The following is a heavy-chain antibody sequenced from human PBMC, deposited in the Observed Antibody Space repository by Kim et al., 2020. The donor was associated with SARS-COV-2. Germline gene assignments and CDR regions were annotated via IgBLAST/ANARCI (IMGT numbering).Heavy chain of an antibody. CDR1: GFSISSGYY. Sequence: SETLSLTCTVSGFSISSGYYWCWSRQPPGKRLEWIGTIYHTGTTYYNPSLQSRVTISIDTSKNQLSLKVSSVTAADTAVYYCGCHYDSNVPLDYWGQGTLVTVSS. CDR3: GCHYDSNVPLDY. CDR2: IYHTGTT. J-gene: IGHJ4*02. V-gene: IGHV4-38-2*02. D-gene: IGHD3-22*01.